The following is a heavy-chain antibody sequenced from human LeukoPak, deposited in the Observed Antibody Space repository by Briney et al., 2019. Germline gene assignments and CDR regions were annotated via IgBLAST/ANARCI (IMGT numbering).Heavy chain of an antibody. V-gene: IGHV4-34*01. CDR1: GGSFSGYY. D-gene: IGHD6-19*01. CDR3: ARALGEATAGAVAHRGLYYYYMDV. J-gene: IGHJ6*03. Sequence: SETLSLTCAVYGGSFSGYYWSWIRQPPGKGLEGIGEINHSGSTNDNPSLKSRVTISVETYKNQLSLKMSSVTAAETAVYYCARALGEATAGAVAHRGLYYYYMDVWGKGTTVTVSS. CDR2: INHSGST.